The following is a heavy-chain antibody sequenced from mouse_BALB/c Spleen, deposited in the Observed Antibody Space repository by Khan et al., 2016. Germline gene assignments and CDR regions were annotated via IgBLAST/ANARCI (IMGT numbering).Heavy chain of an antibody. CDR2: ININTGEP. Sequence: QIQLVQSGPELKKPGETVNISCKSSGYIFRNYGMNWVKQAPGKGLKWMGWININTGEPTYAEEFKGRFVFSLESSASTAHLQINNLKNEDTATXFCARGGYNYLFDNWGQGTTLTVSS. CDR1: GYIFRNYG. J-gene: IGHJ2*01. D-gene: IGHD1-3*01. V-gene: IGHV9-3*02. CDR3: ARGGYNYLFDN.